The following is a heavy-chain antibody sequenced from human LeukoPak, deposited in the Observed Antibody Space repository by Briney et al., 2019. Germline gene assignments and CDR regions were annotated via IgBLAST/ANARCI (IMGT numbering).Heavy chain of an antibody. Sequence: GGSLRLSCAASGFTFDDYAMHWVRQAPGKGLEWVSGINWNGGRTGYADSVKGRFTISRDNAKNSLYLQMNSLRAEDTALYYCARGAEVQLWSYYFDYWGQGTLVTVSS. CDR3: ARGAEVQLWSYYFDY. D-gene: IGHD5-18*01. J-gene: IGHJ4*02. CDR2: INWNGGRT. V-gene: IGHV3-20*04. CDR1: GFTFDDYA.